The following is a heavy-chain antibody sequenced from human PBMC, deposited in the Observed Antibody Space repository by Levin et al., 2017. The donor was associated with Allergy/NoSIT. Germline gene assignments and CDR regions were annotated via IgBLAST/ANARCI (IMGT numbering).Heavy chain of an antibody. D-gene: IGHD5-24*01. V-gene: IGHV1-69*13. CDR2: IIPMFDSP. J-gene: IGHJ4*02. CDR3: VRYKMGRTWAFDS. Sequence: ASVKVSCKASGGTFSGYGISWVRQAPGQGFEWMGGIIPMFDSPNYAQRFQDRVTFTADESTSTAYMELTSLKSEDTAVYYCVRYKMGRTWAFDSWGQGTLVTVS. CDR1: GGTFSGYG.